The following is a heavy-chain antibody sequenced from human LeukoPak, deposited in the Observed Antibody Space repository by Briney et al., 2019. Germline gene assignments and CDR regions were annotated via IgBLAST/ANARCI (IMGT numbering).Heavy chain of an antibody. Sequence: GASVNVSCKASGYTFTGYYKHWVRQAPGQGLEWMGWINPNSGGTNYAQKFQGRVTMTRDTSISTAYMELSRLRSDDTAVYYCARVAVAGTRLDCDYWGQGTLVTVSS. CDR3: ARVAVAGTRLDCDY. V-gene: IGHV1-2*02. CDR2: INPNSGGT. D-gene: IGHD6-19*01. J-gene: IGHJ4*02. CDR1: GYTFTGYY.